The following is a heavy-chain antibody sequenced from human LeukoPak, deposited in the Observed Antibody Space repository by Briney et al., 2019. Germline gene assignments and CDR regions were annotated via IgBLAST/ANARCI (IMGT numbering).Heavy chain of an antibody. Sequence: PGGSLRLSCAASGFTFSSYAMSWVRQAPGKGLEWVSAISGSGGSTYYADSVKGRFTISRDNSKNTLYLQMNSLRAEVTAVYYCAKCPRSSSSGWFDPWGQGTLVTVPT. CDR2: ISGSGGST. CDR1: GFTFSSYA. V-gene: IGHV3-23*01. D-gene: IGHD6-6*01. J-gene: IGHJ5*02. CDR3: AKCPRSSSSGWFDP.